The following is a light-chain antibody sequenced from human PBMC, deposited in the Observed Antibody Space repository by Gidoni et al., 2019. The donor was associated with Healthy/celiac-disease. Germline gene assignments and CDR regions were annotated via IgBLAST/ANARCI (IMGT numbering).Light chain of an antibody. J-gene: IGKJ3*01. CDR2: AAS. V-gene: IGKV1-39*01. Sequence: DIQMTQSPSSLSASVGDRVTITCRASQSISSDLNWYQQKPGKAPKLLIYAASSLQSGVPSRFSGSGSGTDITLTISSLQPEDFATYYCQQSYSTPLTFGPGTKVDIK. CDR1: QSISSD. CDR3: QQSYSTPLT.